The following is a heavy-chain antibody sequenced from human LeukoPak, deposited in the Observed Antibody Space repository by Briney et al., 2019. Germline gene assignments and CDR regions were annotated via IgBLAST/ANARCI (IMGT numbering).Heavy chain of an antibody. CDR2: IYYSGSA. J-gene: IGHJ5*02. CDR3: ARGPITIFGVVTPRFDP. D-gene: IGHD3-3*01. V-gene: IGHV4-59*12. Sequence: SSETLSLTCTVSGGSISSYYWSWIRQPPGKGLEWIGYIYYSGSANYNPSLKSRVTISVDTSKNQFSLKLSSVTAADTAVYYCARGPITIFGVVTPRFDPWGQGTLVTVSS. CDR1: GGSISSYY.